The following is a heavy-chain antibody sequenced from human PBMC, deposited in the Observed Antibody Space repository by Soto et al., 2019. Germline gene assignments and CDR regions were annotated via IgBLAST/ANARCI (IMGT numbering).Heavy chain of an antibody. CDR1: GFSLSTSGVG. J-gene: IGHJ4*02. Sequence: QITLKESGPTLVKPTQTLTLTCTFSGFSLSTSGVGVGWIRQPPGKALEWLALIYWDDDKRYSPSLKSRLNITKDTSKNQVVLTMTNMDPVDTATYYGAHSPGYYDILTGYYPDQDYFDSWGQGTLVTVSS. D-gene: IGHD3-9*01. CDR2: IYWDDDK. CDR3: AHSPGYYDILTGYYPDQDYFDS. V-gene: IGHV2-5*02.